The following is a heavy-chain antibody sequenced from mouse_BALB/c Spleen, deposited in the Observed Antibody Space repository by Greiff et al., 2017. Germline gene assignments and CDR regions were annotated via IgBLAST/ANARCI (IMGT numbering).Heavy chain of an antibody. J-gene: IGHJ2*01. Sequence: EVKLVESGGDLVKPGGSLKLSCAASGFTFSSYGMSWVRQTPDKRLEWVATISSGGSYTYYPDSVKGRFTISRDNAKNTLYLQMSSLKSEDTAMYYCARQYYGNYDYFDYWGQGTTLTVSS. CDR1: GFTFSSYG. D-gene: IGHD2-1*01. CDR3: ARQYYGNYDYFDY. CDR2: ISSGGSYT. V-gene: IGHV5-6*01.